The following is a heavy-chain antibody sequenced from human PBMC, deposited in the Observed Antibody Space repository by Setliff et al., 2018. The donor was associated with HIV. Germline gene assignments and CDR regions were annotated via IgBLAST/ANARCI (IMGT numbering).Heavy chain of an antibody. D-gene: IGHD6-13*01. V-gene: IGHV4-39*01. J-gene: IGHJ6*03. CDR3: ARHRDPPGSSWIYYYYYMDL. CDR1: DASINSNNYY. CDR2: IYQSGST. Sequence: SETLSLTCSISDASINSNNYYWVWIRQTPGKGLEWIGSIYQSGSTSYNPSLSSRLTISVDTSKNQVSLRLSSVTAADTGVYYCARHRDPPGSSWIYYYYYMDLWGEGTTVTVSS.